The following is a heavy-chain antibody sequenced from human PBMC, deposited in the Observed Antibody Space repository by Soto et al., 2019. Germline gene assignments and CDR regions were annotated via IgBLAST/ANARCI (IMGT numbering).Heavy chain of an antibody. Sequence: QLQLQESGPGLVKPSETLSLTCTVSGGSISSSSYYWGWIRQPPGKGLEWIGSIYYSGSTYYNPSLKSRVTISVDTSKNQFSLKLSSVTAADTAVYYCARLYDNCSSTSCYSPWFDPWGQGTLVTVSS. CDR1: GGSISSSSYY. D-gene: IGHD2-2*01. CDR2: IYYSGST. V-gene: IGHV4-39*01. CDR3: ARLYDNCSSTSCYSPWFDP. J-gene: IGHJ5*02.